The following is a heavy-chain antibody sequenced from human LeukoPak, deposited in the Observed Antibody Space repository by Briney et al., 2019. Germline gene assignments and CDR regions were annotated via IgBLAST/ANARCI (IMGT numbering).Heavy chain of an antibody. CDR3: ARDDSSGYYYPNYFDY. CDR1: GGTFSSYA. J-gene: IGHJ4*02. CDR2: IIPILGIA. Sequence: SVKVSCKASGGTFSSYAISWVRQAPGQGLEWMGRIIPILGIANYAQKFQGRVTITADKSTSTAYTELSSLRSEDTAVYYCARDDSSGYYYPNYFDYWGQGTLVTVSS. V-gene: IGHV1-69*04. D-gene: IGHD3-22*01.